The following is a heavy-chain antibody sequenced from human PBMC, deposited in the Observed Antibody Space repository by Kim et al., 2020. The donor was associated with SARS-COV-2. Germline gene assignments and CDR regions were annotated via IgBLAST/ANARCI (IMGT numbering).Heavy chain of an antibody. J-gene: IGHJ4*02. V-gene: IGHV4-61*07. CDR2: T. Sequence: TNYNPSLTSRVTISVDTSKNQFSLKLSSVTAADTAVYYCARLLSGSRFDYWGQGTLVTVSS. D-gene: IGHD1-26*01. CDR3: ARLLSGSRFDY.